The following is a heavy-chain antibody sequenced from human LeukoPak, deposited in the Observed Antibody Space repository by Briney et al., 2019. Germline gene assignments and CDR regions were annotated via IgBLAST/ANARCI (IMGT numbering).Heavy chain of an antibody. J-gene: IGHJ4*02. V-gene: IGHV3-30*02. D-gene: IGHD3-9*01. CDR1: GFTFSSYA. CDR2: IRYDGSNK. Sequence: GGSLRLSCAASGFTFSSYAMSWVRQAPGKGLEWVAFIRYDGSNKYYADSVKGRFTISRDNSKNTLYLQMNSLRAEDTAVYYCAKADWYYFDYWGQGTLVTVSS. CDR3: AKADWYYFDY.